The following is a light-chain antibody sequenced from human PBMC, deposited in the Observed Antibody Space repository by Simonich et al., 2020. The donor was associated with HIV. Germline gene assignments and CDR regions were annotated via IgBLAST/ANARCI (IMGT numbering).Light chain of an antibody. J-gene: IGLJ2*01. Sequence: QSALTQPRSVSGSPGQSVTISCTGTSSDVGGYDYVSWYPQHPGKAPKLMIVDVSKWTSGVPDRFSGAKSGTTASLTISGLQTEDEAEYYCCSYAGSYTFVFGGGTKLTVL. CDR2: DVS. V-gene: IGLV2-11*01. CDR1: SSDVGGYDY. CDR3: CSYAGSYTFV.